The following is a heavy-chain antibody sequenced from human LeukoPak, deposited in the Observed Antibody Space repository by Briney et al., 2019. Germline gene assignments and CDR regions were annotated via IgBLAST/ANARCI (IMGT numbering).Heavy chain of an antibody. D-gene: IGHD1-1*01. Sequence: GGSLRLSCAASGFIFSDYNMNWARQAPGKGLEWVSSISGLSSYIYYADSVKGRFTISRDNAKNSLYLQLNSLRAEDTALYYCARSLQLDNWGQGTLVTVSS. J-gene: IGHJ4*02. CDR3: ARSLQLDN. CDR1: GFIFSDYN. CDR2: ISGLSSYI. V-gene: IGHV3-21*01.